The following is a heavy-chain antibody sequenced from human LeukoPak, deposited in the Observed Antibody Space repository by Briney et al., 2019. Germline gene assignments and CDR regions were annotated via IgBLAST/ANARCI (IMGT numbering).Heavy chain of an antibody. Sequence: ASVKVSCKASGYTFTSYYMHWVRQAPGQGLEWMGIINPSGGSTSYAQKFQGRVTMTRDTSTSTVYMELSSLRSEDTAVYYCARGTYYDFWSGYSHGGYYYYYGMDVWGQGTTVTVSS. CDR2: INPSGGST. J-gene: IGHJ6*02. D-gene: IGHD3-3*01. CDR1: GYTFTSYY. CDR3: ARGTYYDFWSGYSHGGYYYYYGMDV. V-gene: IGHV1-46*01.